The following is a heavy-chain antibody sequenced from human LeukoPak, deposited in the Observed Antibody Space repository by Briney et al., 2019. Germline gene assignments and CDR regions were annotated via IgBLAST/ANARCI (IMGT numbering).Heavy chain of an antibody. CDR1: GFTVSGNY. CDR3: ARGLRTLFYFDF. V-gene: IGHV3-66*01. CDR2: VYSGGST. J-gene: IGHJ4*02. Sequence: PGGSLRLSCAASGFTVSGNYVSWVRQAPGKGLEWVSIVYSGGSTYYADSVKRRFTISRDTSKNTVYLQMNSLRAEDTAVYYCARGLRTLFYFDFWGQGTLVTVAS.